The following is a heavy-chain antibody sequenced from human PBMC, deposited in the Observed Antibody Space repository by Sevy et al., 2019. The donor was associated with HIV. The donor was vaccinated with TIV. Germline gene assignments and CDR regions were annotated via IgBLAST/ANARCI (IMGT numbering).Heavy chain of an antibody. Sequence: ASVKVSCKASGGTFSSYAISWVRQAPGQGLEWMGGIIPIFGTANYAQKFQGRVTITADESTSTAYMELSSLRSEDTAVYYCARCPSSSWYFKRGYGMDVWGQGTTVTVSS. D-gene: IGHD6-13*01. V-gene: IGHV1-69*13. J-gene: IGHJ6*02. CDR2: IIPIFGTA. CDR1: GGTFSSYA. CDR3: ARCPSSSWYFKRGYGMDV.